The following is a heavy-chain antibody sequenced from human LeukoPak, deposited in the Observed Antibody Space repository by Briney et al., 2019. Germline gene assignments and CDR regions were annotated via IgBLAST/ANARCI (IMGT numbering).Heavy chain of an antibody. V-gene: IGHV3-30*03. CDR1: GFSFSDYG. Sequence: GGSLRLSCAASGFSFSDYGMHWVRQAPGKGLEWVGVISYEGSNKNYADSVKGRFTISRDNSKNTVYLQMNSLRAEDTAVYYCARYTTAGYSSGWYGPSFDYWGQGTLVTVSS. CDR3: ARYTTAGYSSGWYGPSFDY. CDR2: ISYEGSNK. D-gene: IGHD6-19*01. J-gene: IGHJ4*02.